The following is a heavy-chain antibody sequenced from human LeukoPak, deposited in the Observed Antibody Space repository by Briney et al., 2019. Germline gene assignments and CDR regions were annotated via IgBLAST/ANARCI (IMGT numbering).Heavy chain of an antibody. CDR1: GFTFSSFA. D-gene: IGHD3-9*01. Sequence: PGGSLRLSCAASGFTFSSFAMSWVRQAPGKGLEWVSAISGSGDNTHYADSVKGRFTISGDNSKNTLYLQMNTLRAEDTAVYYCAKDTMFYDILTGYPHFDYWGQGTLVTVSS. J-gene: IGHJ4*02. CDR3: AKDTMFYDILTGYPHFDY. CDR2: ISGSGDNT. V-gene: IGHV3-23*01.